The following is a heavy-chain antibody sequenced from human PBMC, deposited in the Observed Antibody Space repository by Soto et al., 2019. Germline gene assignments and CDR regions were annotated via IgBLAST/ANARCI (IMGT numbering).Heavy chain of an antibody. V-gene: IGHV1-2*02. CDR2: INPNSGGT. CDR1: GYTFTGYY. D-gene: IGHD4-4*01. CDR3: ARVYRYYFDY. J-gene: IGHJ4*02. Sequence: ASLKGSCTTSGYTFTGYYMHWVRQDPGQGLEWMGWINPNSGGTNYAQKFQGRVTMTRDTSISTAYMELSRLRSDDTAVYYCARVYRYYFDYWGQGTLVTVSS.